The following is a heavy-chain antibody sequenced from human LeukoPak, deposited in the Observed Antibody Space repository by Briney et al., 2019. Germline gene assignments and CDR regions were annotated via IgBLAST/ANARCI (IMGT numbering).Heavy chain of an antibody. CDR3: SRDGGSYYGAYYYYYMDV. J-gene: IGHJ6*03. CDR2: IRSKAYGGTT. Sequence: GGSLRLSCTGSGFTFGDYALTWVRQAPGKGLEWVGFIRSKAYGGTTEYAASVKARFTISRDDSESIAYLQMNSLQTEDTAVYYCSRDGGSYYGAYYYYYMDVWGRGTTVTISS. D-gene: IGHD1-26*01. CDR1: GFTFGDYA. V-gene: IGHV3-49*04.